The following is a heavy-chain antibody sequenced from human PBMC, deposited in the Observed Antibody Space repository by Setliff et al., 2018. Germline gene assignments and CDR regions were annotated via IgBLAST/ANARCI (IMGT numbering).Heavy chain of an antibody. D-gene: IGHD2-2*01. J-gene: IGHJ4*02. V-gene: IGHV3-30*02. CDR1: GFTFSSYG. Sequence: GGSLRLSCEASGFTFSSYGMHWVRQAPGKGLEWVAFTRHDGSNKFYADSVKGRFTISRDNSKNTLYLQMYSLRAEDTAVYYCAKDPLPVPATIRRFDSWGQGTLVTVSS. CDR2: TRHDGSNK. CDR3: AKDPLPVPATIRRFDS.